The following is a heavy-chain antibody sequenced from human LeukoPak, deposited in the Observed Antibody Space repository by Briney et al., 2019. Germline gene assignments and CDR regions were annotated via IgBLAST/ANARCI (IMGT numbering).Heavy chain of an antibody. J-gene: IGHJ4*02. Sequence: PSETLSLTCTVSGGSISTSRYYWGRIRQPPGKGLEWIGTIYYSGSTYYNPSLKSRVTISVDTSKNHVSLRLSSVTAADTAVYYCATRANSEAWGQGTLVTVSS. CDR1: GGSISTSRYY. CDR2: IYYSGST. V-gene: IGHV4-39*07. CDR3: ATRANSEA.